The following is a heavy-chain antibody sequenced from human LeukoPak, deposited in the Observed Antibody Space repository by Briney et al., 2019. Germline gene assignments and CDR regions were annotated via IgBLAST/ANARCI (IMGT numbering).Heavy chain of an antibody. Sequence: ASAKVSCKPSRFTLTGYYMHWVRPAPGQGVEWMGWINPTSGGTNYAQTFQGRVNMTRDQSISTAYIEWRMLRRDATVLFYCARDLPTNRSAGYYFYYWGEG. D-gene: IGHD6-13*01. CDR3: ARDLPTNRSAGYYFYY. V-gene: IGHV1-2*02. J-gene: IGHJ4*02. CDR1: RFTLTGYY. CDR2: INPTSGGT.